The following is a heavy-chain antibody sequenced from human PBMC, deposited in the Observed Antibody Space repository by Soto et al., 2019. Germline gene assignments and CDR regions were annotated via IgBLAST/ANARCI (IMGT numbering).Heavy chain of an antibody. CDR1: GFTFSDEN. J-gene: IGHJ6*02. CDR3: ARDSDCHSTSCFFPPHV. CDR2: ISGGGSYI. V-gene: IGHV3-21*06. Sequence: GSLRLSCSASGFTFSDENMSWVRQVPGKGLEWVSGISGGGSYIFYADSVQGRFSISRDNPKNSLFLEMNSLRVEDTAVYYCARDSDCHSTSCFFPPHVWGQGTMVTVSS. D-gene: IGHD2-2*01.